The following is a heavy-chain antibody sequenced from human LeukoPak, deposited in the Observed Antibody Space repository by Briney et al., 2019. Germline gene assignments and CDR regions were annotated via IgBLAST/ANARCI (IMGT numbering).Heavy chain of an antibody. D-gene: IGHD3-22*01. J-gene: IGHJ4*02. CDR3: VRGLLINYYDSSGYYDY. V-gene: IGHV4-34*01. CDR2: INHSGST. CDR1: GGSFSGYY. Sequence: SETLSLTCAVYGGSFSGYYWSWIRQPPGKGLEWIGEINHSGSTNYNPSLKSRVTISVDTSKNQFSLKLSSVTAADTAVYYCVRGLLINYYDSSGYYDYWGQGTLVTVSS.